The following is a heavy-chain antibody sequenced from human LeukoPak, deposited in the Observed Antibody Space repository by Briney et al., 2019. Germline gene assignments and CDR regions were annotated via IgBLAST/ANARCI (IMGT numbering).Heavy chain of an antibody. V-gene: IGHV4-59*08. CDR1: GGSISSYY. J-gene: IGHJ3*02. CDR2: IYYSGSN. CDR3: ARGYRKWNDEDDAFDI. Sequence: SETLSLTCTVSGGSISSYYWSWIRQPPGKGLEWIGYIYYSGSNNYNPSLTSRVTIPVDTSKNQFSLKLSSVTAADTAVYFCARGYRKWNDEDDAFDIWGQGTMVTVSS. D-gene: IGHD1-20*01.